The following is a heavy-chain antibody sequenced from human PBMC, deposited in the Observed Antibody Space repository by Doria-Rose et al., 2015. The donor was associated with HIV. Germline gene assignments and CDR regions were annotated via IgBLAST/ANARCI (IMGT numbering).Heavy chain of an antibody. Sequence: QVTLKESGPVLVKPTETLTLTCTVSGVSLSSPGMGVSWIRQPPGNALEWLANIFSDDERSYKTSLKSRLTIARGTSKSQVVLTMTDMDPVDTATYYCARIKSSRCYHKYYFDFWGQGTLVIVSA. CDR2: IFSDDER. CDR1: GVSLSSPGMG. CDR3: ARIKSSRCYHKYYFDF. D-gene: IGHD6-13*01. V-gene: IGHV2-26*01. J-gene: IGHJ4*02.